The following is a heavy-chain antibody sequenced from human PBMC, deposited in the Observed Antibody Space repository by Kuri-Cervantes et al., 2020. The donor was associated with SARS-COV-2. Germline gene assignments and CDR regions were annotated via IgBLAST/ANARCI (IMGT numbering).Heavy chain of an antibody. V-gene: IGHV4-39*07. D-gene: IGHD4/OR15-4a*01. J-gene: IGHJ4*02. CDR3: ARDRDGDNENDY. CDR1: GYSISSSSYY. Sequence: GSLRLSCAVSGYSISSSSYYWGWIRQPPGKGLEWIESIYYSGSTYYNPSLKSRVTISVDTSKNQFSLKLSSVTAADTAVYYCARDRDGDNENDYWGQGTLVTVSS. CDR2: IYYSGST.